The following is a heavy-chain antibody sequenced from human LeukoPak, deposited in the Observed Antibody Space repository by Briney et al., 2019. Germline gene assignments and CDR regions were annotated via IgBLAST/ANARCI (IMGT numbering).Heavy chain of an antibody. J-gene: IGHJ3*02. CDR2: ISGSGGST. CDR1: GFTFSSYA. Sequence: GGSLRLSCAASGFTFSSYAMSWVRQAPGKGLEWVSAISGSGGSTYYADSVKGRFTISRDNSKNTLYPQMNSLRAEDTAVYYCAKTKKGSYLAFDNWGQGTMVTVSS. V-gene: IGHV3-23*01. CDR3: AKTKKGSYLAFDN.